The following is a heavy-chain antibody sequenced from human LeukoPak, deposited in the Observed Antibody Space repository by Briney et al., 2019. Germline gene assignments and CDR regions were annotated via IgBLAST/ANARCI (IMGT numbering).Heavy chain of an antibody. D-gene: IGHD2-15*01. V-gene: IGHV3-30*04. CDR3: ARPYCSGGSCWGYFQH. CDR1: GFTFSSYA. J-gene: IGHJ1*01. Sequence: GRSLGLSCAASGFTFSSYAMHWVRQAPGKGLEWVAVISYDGSNKYYADSVKGRFTISRDNSKNTLYLQMNSLRAEDTAVYYCARPYCSGGSCWGYFQHWGQGTLVTVSS. CDR2: ISYDGSNK.